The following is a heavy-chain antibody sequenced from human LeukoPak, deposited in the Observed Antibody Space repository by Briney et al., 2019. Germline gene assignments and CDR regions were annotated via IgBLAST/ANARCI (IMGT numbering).Heavy chain of an antibody. V-gene: IGHV1-8*03. CDR1: GYTFTSYD. Sequence: ASVKVSCKASGYTFTSYDINWVRQATGQGLEWMGWMNPNSGNTGCAQKFQGRVTITRNTSISTAYMELSSLRSEDTAVYYCARGRGSSSSNYYYYMDVWGKGTTVTVSS. CDR2: MNPNSGNT. D-gene: IGHD6-6*01. CDR3: ARGRGSSSSNYYYYMDV. J-gene: IGHJ6*03.